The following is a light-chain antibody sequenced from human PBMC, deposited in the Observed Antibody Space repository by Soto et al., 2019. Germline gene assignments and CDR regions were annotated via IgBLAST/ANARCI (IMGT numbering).Light chain of an antibody. Sequence: QSALTQPASVSGSPGQSITISCTGTSSDVGSYNLVSWYQQHPGKAPKLMIYVGSKRPSGVSNRFSGSKSGNTASLTISGLQAEDEADYYCCSYAGSSTLWVFGGGTKLTVL. CDR3: CSYAGSSTLWV. V-gene: IGLV2-23*01. CDR1: SSDVGSYNL. J-gene: IGLJ3*02. CDR2: VGS.